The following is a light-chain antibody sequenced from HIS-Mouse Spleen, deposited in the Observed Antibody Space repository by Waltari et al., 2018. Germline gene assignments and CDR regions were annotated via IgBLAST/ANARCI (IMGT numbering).Light chain of an antibody. CDR3: QVWDSSSDHVV. J-gene: IGLJ2*01. CDR1: NIGSKS. CDR2: DDS. Sequence: SYVLTQPPSVSVAPGQTARITCGGNNIGSKSAPWYQQKPGQAPVLVVYDDSDRPSGIPERFSGSNSGNTATLTISRVEAGDESDYYCQVWDSSSDHVVFGGGTKLTVL. V-gene: IGLV3-21*02.